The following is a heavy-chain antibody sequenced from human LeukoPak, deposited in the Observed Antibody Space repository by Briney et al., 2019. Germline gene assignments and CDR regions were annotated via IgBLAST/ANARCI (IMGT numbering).Heavy chain of an antibody. J-gene: IGHJ5*02. Sequence: SETLSLTCNVSGGSISSANYYWSWIRQPAGKGLEWIGRIYTSGSTNYNPSLKSRVTMSVDTSKNQFSLKLSSVTAADTAVYYCARGPFTMLRGADNWFDPWGQGTLVTVSS. CDR2: IYTSGST. D-gene: IGHD3-10*01. CDR3: ARGPFTMLRGADNWFDP. CDR1: GGSISSANYY. V-gene: IGHV4-61*02.